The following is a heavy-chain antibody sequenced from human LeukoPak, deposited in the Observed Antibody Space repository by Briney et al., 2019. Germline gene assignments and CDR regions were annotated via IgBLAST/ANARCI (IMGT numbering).Heavy chain of an antibody. D-gene: IGHD6-13*01. CDR2: INHSGST. CDR1: GGSFSGYY. J-gene: IGHJ6*03. CDR3: ARKAAAGTFYYYYYMDV. V-gene: IGHV4-34*01. Sequence: SETLSLTCAVYGGSFSGYYWSWIRQPPGKGLEWIGEINHSGSTNYNPSLKSRVTISVDKSKNQFSLKLSSVTAADTAVYYCARKAAAGTFYYYYYMDVWGKGTTVTVSS.